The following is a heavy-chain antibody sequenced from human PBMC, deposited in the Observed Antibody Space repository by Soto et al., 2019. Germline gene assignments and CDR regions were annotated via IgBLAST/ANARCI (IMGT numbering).Heavy chain of an antibody. D-gene: IGHD3-16*01. CDR3: ARALDYDYIWGSSDY. Sequence: EVQLVESGGGLVKPGGSLRLSFAASGFPFSSYSMNWVRQAPGKGLEWVSSITSSSSYIYYAASLKGRFTISRDNAKNSLYLQINSLRAEDTAVYFCARALDYDYIWGSSDYWGQGTLVTVSS. V-gene: IGHV3-21*01. J-gene: IGHJ4*02. CDR1: GFPFSSYS. CDR2: ITSSSSYI.